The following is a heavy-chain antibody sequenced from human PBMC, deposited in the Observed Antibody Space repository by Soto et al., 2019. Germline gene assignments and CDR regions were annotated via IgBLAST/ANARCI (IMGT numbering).Heavy chain of an antibody. CDR1: GGSISSYY. V-gene: IGHV4-59*08. D-gene: IGHD4-17*01. J-gene: IGHJ4*02. CDR3: ARRYGDYFDY. CDR2: IYYSGST. Sequence: PSETLSLTCTVYGGSISSYYWSWIRQPPGKGLEWIGYIYYSGSTNYNPSLKSRVTISVDTSKNQFSLKLSSVTAADTAVYYCARRYGDYFDYWGQGTLVTVSS.